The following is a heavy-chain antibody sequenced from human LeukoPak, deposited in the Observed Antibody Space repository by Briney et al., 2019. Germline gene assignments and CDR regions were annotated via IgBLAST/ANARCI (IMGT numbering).Heavy chain of an antibody. CDR1: GYTFTSYD. V-gene: IGHV1-8*01. CDR3: ARGLRGYSYGYLTSFDY. J-gene: IGHJ4*01. Sequence: ASVKVSCKASGYTFTSYDINWVRQATGRGLEWMGWMNPDSANTGYAQKFQGRVTMTGNTSISTAYMELSSLRSEDTAVYYCARGLRGYSYGYLTSFDYWGQGTLVTVSS. D-gene: IGHD5-18*01. CDR2: MNPDSANT.